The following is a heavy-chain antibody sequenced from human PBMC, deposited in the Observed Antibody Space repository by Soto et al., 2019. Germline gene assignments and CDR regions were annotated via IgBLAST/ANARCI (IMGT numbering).Heavy chain of an antibody. J-gene: IGHJ4*02. D-gene: IGHD4-17*01. V-gene: IGHV5-51*01. CDR2: IYPSDSDT. CDR1: GYTFTIYW. CDR3: ARPANTVADHFDL. Sequence: GEYLKISCQVSGYTFTIYWIGWVRQMPGKGLEWMGIIYPSDSDTRYSPSFQDQVTISADQSINTAYLQWDSLKASDTAIYYCARPANTVADHFDLWGQGTPVTVSA.